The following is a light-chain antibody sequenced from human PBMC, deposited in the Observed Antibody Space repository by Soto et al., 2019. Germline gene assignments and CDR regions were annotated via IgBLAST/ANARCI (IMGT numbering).Light chain of an antibody. Sequence: QSVLTQPAFVSGSPGQSITISCTGTSSDVGGYNYVSWYQQHPGKAPKLMIYEVSNRPSGVSNRFSGSKSGNTASLTISGLQAEDEADYYCSSYTSSSRVFGGGTKVTVL. CDR1: SSDVGGYNY. V-gene: IGLV2-14*01. J-gene: IGLJ3*02. CDR2: EVS. CDR3: SSYTSSSRV.